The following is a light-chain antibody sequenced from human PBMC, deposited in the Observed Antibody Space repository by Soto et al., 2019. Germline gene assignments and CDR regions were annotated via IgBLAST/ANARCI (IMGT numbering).Light chain of an antibody. V-gene: IGKV3-15*01. Sequence: TQSPATLSVSPGERATLSCRASQSVTSNIAWYQQKPGQAPRLLIYGASTRATGIPARFSGSGSGTEFPLTISSLQSEDSAVYYCQQYNDWPPLTFGGGTKVEIK. CDR1: QSVTSN. J-gene: IGKJ4*01. CDR2: GAS. CDR3: QQYNDWPPLT.